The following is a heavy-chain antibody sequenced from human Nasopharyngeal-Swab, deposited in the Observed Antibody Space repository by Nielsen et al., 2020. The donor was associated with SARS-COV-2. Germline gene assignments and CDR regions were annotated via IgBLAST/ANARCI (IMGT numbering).Heavy chain of an antibody. CDR3: ASSRAYNWNDSDAFDI. CDR2: ISSSGSTI. CDR1: GFTFSDYY. Sequence: GGSLRLSCAASGFTFSDYYMSWIRQAPGKGLEWVSYISSSGSTIYYADSVKGRFTISRDNAKNSLYLQMNSLRAEDTAVYYCASSRAYNWNDSDAFDIWGQGTMVTVSS. D-gene: IGHD1-1*01. V-gene: IGHV3-11*04. J-gene: IGHJ3*02.